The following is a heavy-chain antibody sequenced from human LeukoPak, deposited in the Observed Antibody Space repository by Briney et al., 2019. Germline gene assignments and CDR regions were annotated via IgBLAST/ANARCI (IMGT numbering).Heavy chain of an antibody. J-gene: IGHJ6*03. D-gene: IGHD3-22*01. V-gene: IGHV3-64*02. CDR2: ISSSGGNT. CDR1: GFTFNSFA. Sequence: GGSLRLSCAASGFTFNSFAMHWVRRAPGKGLEYVSGISSSGGNTYYADSVKGRFTISRDNSKNTVYLQMNSLRAEDTAVYYCAGDTSNYYDATGYYYGYYYMDVWGKGTTVTVSS. CDR3: AGDTSNYYDATGYYYGYYYMDV.